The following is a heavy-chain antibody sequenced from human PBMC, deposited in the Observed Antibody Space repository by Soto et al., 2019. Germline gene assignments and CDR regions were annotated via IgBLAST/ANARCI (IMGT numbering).Heavy chain of an antibody. D-gene: IGHD6-13*01. Sequence: QVQVVESGGGVVQPGRSLRLSCAASGFTFSSYGMHWVRQAPDKGLEWVAVIWYDGTNKHYADSVKGRFTISRDNSKNTRYLQMNSLRAEDTAVYYCARDSGSSYGMDVWGQGTTVTVAS. V-gene: IGHV3-33*01. J-gene: IGHJ6*02. CDR2: IWYDGTNK. CDR1: GFTFSSYG. CDR3: ARDSGSSYGMDV.